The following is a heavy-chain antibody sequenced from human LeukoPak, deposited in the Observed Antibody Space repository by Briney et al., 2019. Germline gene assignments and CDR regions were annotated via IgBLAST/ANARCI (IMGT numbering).Heavy chain of an antibody. V-gene: IGHV4-34*01. CDR2: INRSGST. D-gene: IGHD6-6*01. J-gene: IGHJ3*01. CDR3: ARGAVH. CDR1: GGSFSDYY. Sequence: SETLSLTCAVYGGSFSDYYWSWIRQPPGKGLEWIGEINRSGSTNYNPSLKSRVTISVDTSKNQVSLKMSSVTAADTAVYYCARGAVHWGQGTMVTVSS.